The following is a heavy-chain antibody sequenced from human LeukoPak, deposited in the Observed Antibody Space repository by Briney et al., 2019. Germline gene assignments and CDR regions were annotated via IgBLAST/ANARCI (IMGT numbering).Heavy chain of an antibody. D-gene: IGHD5-24*01. CDR1: GYTFTHFY. CDR2: LNPSDGTT. CDR3: ARDRHGYNCFDS. Sequence: ASVKVSCKASGYTFTHFYMHWVRQAPEQGPEWMGILNPSDGTTTYARKFQGRVTMTRDTSTSTVYVELSSLRYDDTAAYYCARDRHGYNCFDSWGQGTLVTVSS. V-gene: IGHV1-46*01. J-gene: IGHJ4*02.